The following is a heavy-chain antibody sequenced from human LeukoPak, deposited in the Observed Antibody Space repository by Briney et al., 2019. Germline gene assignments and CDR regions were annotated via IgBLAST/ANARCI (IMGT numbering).Heavy chain of an antibody. CDR2: IYYSGNT. V-gene: IGHV4-59*01. J-gene: IGHJ5*02. Sequence: VKPSETLSLTCTVSGGSISTYYWNWIRQSPGEGLEWIGYIYYSGNTNYNPSLKSRVTVSVDTSKSQFSLKLSSVTAADTAVYYCARPVAGTNGWFDPWGQGTLVTVSS. D-gene: IGHD6-19*01. CDR3: ARPVAGTNGWFDP. CDR1: GGSISTYY.